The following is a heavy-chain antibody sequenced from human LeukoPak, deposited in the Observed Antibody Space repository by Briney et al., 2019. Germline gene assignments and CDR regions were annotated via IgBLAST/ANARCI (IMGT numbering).Heavy chain of an antibody. CDR2: IKPDETEK. J-gene: IGHJ4*02. Sequence: GGSLRLSCAVSGFALSGYWMTWVRQAPGKGLEWLTNIKPDETEKYYGDSVKGRFTASRDNAKNLLFLEMRNLRAEDTAVYYCANDGDGATSFDYLGQGTLVTVSS. CDR1: GFALSGYW. D-gene: IGHD1-26*01. CDR3: ANDGDGATSFDY. V-gene: IGHV3-7*01.